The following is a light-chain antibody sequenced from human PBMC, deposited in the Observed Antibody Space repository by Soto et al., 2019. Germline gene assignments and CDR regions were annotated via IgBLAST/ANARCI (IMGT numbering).Light chain of an antibody. Sequence: DIQMTQSPATLSASVGDRVTITCRASQSISSWLAWYQEKPGRAPKLLIYDASTLEGGVPSRFSGSGSGTEFTLTISSLQPDDFATYYCQQYSSHDLLTFGGGTKVDIK. CDR2: DAS. J-gene: IGKJ4*01. CDR1: QSISSW. CDR3: QQYSSHDLLT. V-gene: IGKV1-5*01.